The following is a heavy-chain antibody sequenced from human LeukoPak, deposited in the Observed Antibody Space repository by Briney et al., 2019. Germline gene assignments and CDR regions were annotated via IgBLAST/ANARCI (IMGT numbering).Heavy chain of an antibody. Sequence: GGSLRLSCAVSGFTFSNYWMNWVRQAPGKGLEWVANIKQNGGEKSYVDSVKGRFPISRDNAKNSLYLQMSSLRAEDTAVYYCARDGTAAGLYFDLWGQGTLVTDSS. CDR1: GFTFSNYW. CDR3: ARDGTAAGLYFDL. V-gene: IGHV3-7*01. D-gene: IGHD6-13*01. CDR2: IKQNGGEK. J-gene: IGHJ4*01.